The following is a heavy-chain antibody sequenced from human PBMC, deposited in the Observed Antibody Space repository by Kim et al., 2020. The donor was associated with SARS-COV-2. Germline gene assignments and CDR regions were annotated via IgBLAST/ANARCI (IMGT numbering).Heavy chain of an antibody. V-gene: IGHV3-23*01. CDR2: ISGSGGST. CDR3: AKAQQQQGHYCYYYGMDV. CDR1: GFTFSSYA. D-gene: IGHD6-13*01. Sequence: GGSLRLSCAASGFTFSSYAMSWVRQAPGKGLEWVSAISGSGGSTYYADSLKGRFTISRDNSKNTLYLQMNSLRAEDTAVYYCAKAQQQQGHYCYYYGMDVWGQGTTVTVSS. J-gene: IGHJ6*02.